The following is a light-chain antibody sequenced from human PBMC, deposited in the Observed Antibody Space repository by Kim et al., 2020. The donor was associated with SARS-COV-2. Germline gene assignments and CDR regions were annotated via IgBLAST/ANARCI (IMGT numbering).Light chain of an antibody. CDR1: SGSVSPSYY. Sequence: QTVVTQEASVSVSPGGTVTLTCGLNSGSVSPSYYPSWYQLPPGQAPRTLIYSTNTRSSGVPDRFSGSILGNKAALTITGAQADDDADYFCLLSMGGGISVLGGGTQLTVL. CDR2: STN. CDR3: LLSMGGGISV. J-gene: IGLJ3*02. V-gene: IGLV8-61*01.